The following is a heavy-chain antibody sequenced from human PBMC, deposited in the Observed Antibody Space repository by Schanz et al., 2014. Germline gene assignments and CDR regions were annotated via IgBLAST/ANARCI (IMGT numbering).Heavy chain of an antibody. V-gene: IGHV1-46*03. D-gene: IGHD6-13*01. CDR3: ARDGVDAAAGGNY. Sequence: QVQLVQSGGEMKKPGASVKVSCKASGYTFTSHGISWVRQAPGQGLEWMGMINPSGGSTTYAQKFQGRVTMTRDTSTSTVYMELSSLRSEDTAVYYCARDGVDAAAGGNYWGQGTLVTVSS. CDR2: INPSGGST. J-gene: IGHJ4*02. CDR1: GYTFTSHG.